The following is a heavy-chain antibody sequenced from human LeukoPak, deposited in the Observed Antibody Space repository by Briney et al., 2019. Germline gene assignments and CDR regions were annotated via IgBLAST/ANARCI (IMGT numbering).Heavy chain of an antibody. CDR2: ISAYNGNT. CDR3: ARNPTPVDVLRYFDWLSTHHYYYYYMDV. CDR1: GYTFTSYG. V-gene: IGHV1-18*01. Sequence: ASVKVSCKASGYTFTSYGNSWVRQAPGQGLEWMGRISAYNGNTNYAQKLQGRVTMTTDTSTGTAYMELRSLRSDDTAVYYCARNPTPVDVLRYFDWLSTHHYYYYYMDVWGKGTTVTVSS. J-gene: IGHJ6*03. D-gene: IGHD3-9*01.